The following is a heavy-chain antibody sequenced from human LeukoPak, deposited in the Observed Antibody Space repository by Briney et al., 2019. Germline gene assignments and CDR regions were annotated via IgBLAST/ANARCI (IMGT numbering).Heavy chain of an antibody. Sequence: GGSLRLSCVASGFPFSSYWMTWVRQAPGKGLEWVANIKQDGSKKSYVDSVKGRFTISRDNAKNSLYLQMNSLRAEDTAIYYCTRVGYIDEGIDYWGQGTLVTISS. CDR2: IKQDGSKK. CDR1: GFPFSSYW. D-gene: IGHD5-24*01. CDR3: TRVGYIDEGIDY. V-gene: IGHV3-7*04. J-gene: IGHJ4*02.